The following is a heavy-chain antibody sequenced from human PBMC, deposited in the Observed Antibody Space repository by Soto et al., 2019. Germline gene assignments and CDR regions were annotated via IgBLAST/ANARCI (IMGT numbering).Heavy chain of an antibody. CDR2: IVVGSGNT. CDR3: AARGYSYGFYYFDY. V-gene: IGHV1-58*01. Sequence: SVKVSCEASGFTFTSSAVQWVRQARGQRLEWIGWIVVGSGNTNYAQKFQERVTITRDMSTSTAYMELSSLRSEDTAVYYCAARGYSYGFYYFDYWGQGTLVTVS. CDR1: GFTFTSSA. D-gene: IGHD5-18*01. J-gene: IGHJ4*02.